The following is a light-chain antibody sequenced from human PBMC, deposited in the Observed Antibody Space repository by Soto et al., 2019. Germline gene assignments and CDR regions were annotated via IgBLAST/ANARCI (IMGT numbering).Light chain of an antibody. J-gene: IGLJ1*01. CDR3: SSYTSSMTNV. Sequence: QSALTQPASVSGSPGQSITISCTGTSSDVGSYNLVSWYQQHPGKAPKLMIYEVSKRPSGVSYRFSGSKSGNTASLTISGLQAADEADYFCSSYTSSMTNVFGSGTKVTVL. CDR1: SSDVGSYNL. V-gene: IGLV2-14*02. CDR2: EVS.